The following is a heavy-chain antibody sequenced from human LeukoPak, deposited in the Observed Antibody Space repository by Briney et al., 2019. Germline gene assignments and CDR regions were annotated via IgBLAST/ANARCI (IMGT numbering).Heavy chain of an antibody. J-gene: IGHJ5*02. CDR2: IYYSGST. Sequence: SETRSLTCSVSGGSISSSSYYWGWIRQPPGKGLEWIGSIYYSGSTYYNPSLKSRVTISVDTSKNQFSLKLSSVTAADTAVYYCARPSGYSSSWYHDNWFDPWGQGTLVTVSS. CDR3: ARPSGYSSSWYHDNWFDP. CDR1: GGSISSSSYY. D-gene: IGHD6-13*01. V-gene: IGHV4-39*01.